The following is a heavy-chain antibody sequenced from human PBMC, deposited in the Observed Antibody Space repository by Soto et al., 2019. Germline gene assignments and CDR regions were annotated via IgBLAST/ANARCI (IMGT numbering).Heavy chain of an antibody. CDR3: ASDGYSSSWYQFYYYYYGMDV. CDR2: INPNSGGT. D-gene: IGHD6-13*01. J-gene: IGHJ6*02. Sequence: ASVKVSCKASGYTFTGYYMHWVREAPGQGLEWMGWINPNSGGTNYAQKFQGRVTMTRDTSISTAYMELSSLRSDETAEYYCASDGYSSSWYQFYYYYYGMDVWGQGTTVTVSS. V-gene: IGHV1-2*02. CDR1: GYTFTGYY.